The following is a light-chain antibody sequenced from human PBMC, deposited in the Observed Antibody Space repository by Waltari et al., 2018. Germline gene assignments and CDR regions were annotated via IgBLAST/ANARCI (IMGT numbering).Light chain of an antibody. CDR1: QGITTY. V-gene: IGKV1-9*01. CDR3: QQVNGYPLT. J-gene: IGKJ4*01. Sequence: DIQLTQSPSFLSASVGDRVTITCRASQGITTYLVWYQQKPGKAPKVLIYAASNLQSGVPSRFSGSGSGTEFTLTITSLQPEDFATYYCQQVNGYPLTFGGGTKVEIK. CDR2: AAS.